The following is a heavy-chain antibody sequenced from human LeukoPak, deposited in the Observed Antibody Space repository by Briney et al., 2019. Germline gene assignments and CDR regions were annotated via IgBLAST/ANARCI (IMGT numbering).Heavy chain of an antibody. J-gene: IGHJ4*02. D-gene: IGHD2-15*01. CDR3: ARARYYCGGGSCYSTKLYYFDY. CDR1: GYTFTSYD. V-gene: IGHV1-8*03. CDR2: MNLNSGNT. Sequence: ASVKVSCKASGYTFTSYDINWVRQATGQGLEWMGWMNLNSGNTGYAQKFQGRVTITRNTSISTAYMELSSLRSEDTAVYYCARARYYCGGGSCYSTKLYYFDYWGQGTLVTVSS.